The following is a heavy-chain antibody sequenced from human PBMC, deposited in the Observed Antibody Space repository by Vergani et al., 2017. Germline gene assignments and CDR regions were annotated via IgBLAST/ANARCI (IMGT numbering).Heavy chain of an antibody. CDR3: ARDPSPYDFCSGYYPGPYYFDY. J-gene: IGHJ4*02. D-gene: IGHD3-3*01. CDR1: GFTFSSYS. Sequence: EVQLVESGGGLVKPGGSLRLSCAASGFTFSSYSMNWVRQAPGKGLEWVSSISSSSSYIYYADSVKGRFTISRDNAKNSLYLQLNSLRAEDTAVYYCARDPSPYDFCSGYYPGPYYFDYWGQGTLVTVSS. CDR2: ISSSSSYI. V-gene: IGHV3-21*01.